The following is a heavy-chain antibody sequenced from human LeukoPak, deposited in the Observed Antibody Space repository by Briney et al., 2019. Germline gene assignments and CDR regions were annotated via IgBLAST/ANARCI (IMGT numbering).Heavy chain of an antibody. CDR2: ISSSGSTI. Sequence: GGSLRLSCAASGFTFSDYYMSWIRQAPGKGLEWVSYISSSGSTIYYADSVKGRFTISRDNAKNSLYLQMNSLRAEDTAVYYCARNSIGYYGSGSYITYYYYYYMDVWGKGTTVTISS. J-gene: IGHJ6*03. V-gene: IGHV3-11*01. D-gene: IGHD3-10*01. CDR1: GFTFSDYY. CDR3: ARNSIGYYGSGSYITYYYYYYMDV.